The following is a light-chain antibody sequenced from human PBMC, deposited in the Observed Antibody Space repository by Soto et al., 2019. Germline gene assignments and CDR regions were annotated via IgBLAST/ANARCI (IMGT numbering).Light chain of an antibody. CDR3: QQRSNWPRT. CDR1: QSFSSSY. V-gene: IGKV3D-20*02. J-gene: IGKJ1*01. CDR2: GAS. Sequence: EIVLTESPDTLSLSPGERATLSCRASQSFSSSYLAWYQQKPGQAPRLLIYGASTRATGIPDRFSGSGSGTDFTLTISRLEPEDFAVYYCQQRSNWPRTFGQGTKVDI.